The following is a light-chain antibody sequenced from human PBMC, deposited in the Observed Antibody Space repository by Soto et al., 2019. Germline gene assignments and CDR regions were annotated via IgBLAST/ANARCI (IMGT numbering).Light chain of an antibody. CDR2: DDN. Sequence: PGQKVTISCSGSSSNIGGNSVSWYQQLPGTAPKLLIYDDNKRPSGIPDRFSGSKSGTSATLGITGFQTGDEADYYCGSWDSRLSDYVFGNGTKVTV. CDR3: GSWDSRLSDYV. J-gene: IGLJ1*01. CDR1: SSNIGGNS. V-gene: IGLV1-51*01.